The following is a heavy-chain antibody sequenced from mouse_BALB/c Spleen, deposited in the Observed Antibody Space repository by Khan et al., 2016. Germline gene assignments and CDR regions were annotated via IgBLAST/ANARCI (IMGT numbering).Heavy chain of an antibody. CDR2: ISYSGST. CDR3: ARHSYGSSYYFDY. CDR1: GDSITSGY. V-gene: IGHV3-8*02. J-gene: IGHJ2*01. D-gene: IGHD1-1*01. Sequence: EVQLVESGPSLVKPSQTLSLTCSVTGDSITSGYWNWIRKFPGNKLEYMGYISYSGSTYYNPSLKSRISITRDTSKNQYYLQLNSVTTEDTATYXCARHSYGSSYYFDYWGQGTTLTVSS.